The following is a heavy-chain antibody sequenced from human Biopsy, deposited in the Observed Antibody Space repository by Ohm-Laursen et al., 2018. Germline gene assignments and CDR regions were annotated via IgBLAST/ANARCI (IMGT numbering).Heavy chain of an antibody. CDR3: ARDTRWSPYHMDV. J-gene: IGHJ6*02. V-gene: IGHV3-11*01. Sequence: SLRLSCAASVFPFSDYYRRWIRQAPGKGLEWVSYISSGGTTIYYADSVKGRFTISRDNAKNSLYLQMNSLRADDTAVYYCARDTRWSPYHMDVWGQGTTVTVPS. CDR1: VFPFSDYY. D-gene: IGHD4-23*01. CDR2: ISSGGTTI.